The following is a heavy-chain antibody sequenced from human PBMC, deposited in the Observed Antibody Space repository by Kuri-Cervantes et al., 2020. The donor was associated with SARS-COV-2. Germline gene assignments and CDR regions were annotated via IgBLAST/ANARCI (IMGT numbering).Heavy chain of an antibody. CDR3: ATGSTSGWYRRDFDF. J-gene: IGHJ4*02. CDR2: IYTTGST. V-gene: IGHV4-34*01. Sequence: SETLSLTCAVYGGSFSGYYWSWIRQPPGKGLEWIGYIYTTGSTNYNPSLRSRVTISVDTSKNQFSLQLNSVTPEDTAVYYCATGSTSGWYRRDFDFWGPGTLVTVSS. D-gene: IGHD6-19*01. CDR1: GGSFSGYY.